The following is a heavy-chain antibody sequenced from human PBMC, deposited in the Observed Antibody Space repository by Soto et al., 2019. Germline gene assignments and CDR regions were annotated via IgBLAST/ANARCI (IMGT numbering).Heavy chain of an antibody. J-gene: IGHJ6*02. V-gene: IGHV3-15*07. CDR2: IKSKTDGGTT. Sequence: GGYLRIPCAASAFTFGKTWLHWVLQSQGERPERIGRIKSKTDGGTTDYAAPVKGRFTISRDDSKNTLYLQMNSLKTEDTAVYYCTTDKTMIVVAQRGPGYGMDVWGQGTTVTVSS. CDR1: AFTFGKTW. CDR3: TTDKTMIVVAQRGPGYGMDV. D-gene: IGHD3-22*01.